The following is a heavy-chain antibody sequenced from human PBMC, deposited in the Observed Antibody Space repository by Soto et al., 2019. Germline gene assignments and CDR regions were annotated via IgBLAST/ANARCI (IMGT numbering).Heavy chain of an antibody. D-gene: IGHD1-26*01. CDR3: ARCPSREHSFYYAMAL. CDR1: GFTFSSYW. Sequence: GGSLRLSCAAPGFTFSSYWMHWVRQAPGKGLVWVSRVNSDGSSTSYADSVKGRFTISRDDAKNTLYLQMNRMEAADTAVYYCARCPSREHSFYYAMALWGQG. CDR2: VNSDGSST. J-gene: IGHJ6*02. V-gene: IGHV3-74*01.